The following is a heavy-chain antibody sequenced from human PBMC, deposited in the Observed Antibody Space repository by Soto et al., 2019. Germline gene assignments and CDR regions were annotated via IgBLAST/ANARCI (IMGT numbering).Heavy chain of an antibody. CDR1: GYTFSDSA. CDR2: IRSKANNYAT. Sequence: EVQLVESGGGLVQPGGSLKLSCAASGYTFSDSAMHWVRQASGKGLEWVGRIRSKANNYATVYGASVRGSFTISRDDSKNKAYLQMNSLKTEDPAVYYCARLWSEREPTIDYWGQGTLVSVSS. D-gene: IGHD1-26*01. V-gene: IGHV3-73*02. J-gene: IGHJ4*02. CDR3: ARLWSEREPTIDY.